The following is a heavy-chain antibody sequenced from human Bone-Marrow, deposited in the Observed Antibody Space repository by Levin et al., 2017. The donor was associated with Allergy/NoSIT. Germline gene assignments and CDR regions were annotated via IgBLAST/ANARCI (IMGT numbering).Heavy chain of an antibody. D-gene: IGHD6-13*01. Sequence: ASVKVSCKASGYTFTSYDINWVRQATGQGLEWMGWMNPNSGNTGYAQKFQGRVTMTRNTSISTAYMELSSLRSEDTAVYYCARGPAKSIAAHLNWFDPWGQGTLVTVSS. J-gene: IGHJ5*02. V-gene: IGHV1-8*01. CDR1: GYTFTSYD. CDR2: MNPNSGNT. CDR3: ARGPAKSIAAHLNWFDP.